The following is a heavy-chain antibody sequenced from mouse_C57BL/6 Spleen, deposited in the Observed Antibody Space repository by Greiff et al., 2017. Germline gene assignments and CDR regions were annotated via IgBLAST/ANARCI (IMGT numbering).Heavy chain of an antibody. Sequence: QVQLKQSGPELVKPGASVKISCKASGYAFSSSWMNWVKQRPGKGLEWIGRIYPGDGDTNYNGKFKGKATLTADKSSSTAYMQLSSLTSEDSAVYFCARTAYYYGSSHYYAMDDWGQGTSGTVSS. CDR3: ARTAYYYGSSHYYAMDD. CDR1: GYAFSSSW. V-gene: IGHV1-82*01. CDR2: IYPGDGDT. D-gene: IGHD1-1*01. J-gene: IGHJ4*01.